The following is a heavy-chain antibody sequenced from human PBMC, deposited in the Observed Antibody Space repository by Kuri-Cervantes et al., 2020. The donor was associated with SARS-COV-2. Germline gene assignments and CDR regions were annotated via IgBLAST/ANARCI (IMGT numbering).Heavy chain of an antibody. J-gene: IGHJ4*02. D-gene: IGHD3-3*01. V-gene: IGHV4-39*07. CDR3: ARGSGEVGVFDY. CDR2: IYYSGST. Sequence: SETLSLTCTVSGGSISSSSYYWGWIRQPPGKGLEWIGSIYYSGSTYYNPSLKSRVTISVDTSMNQFSLQLSSVTAADRAVYYCARGSGEVGVFDYWGQGALVTVSS. CDR1: GGSISSSSYY.